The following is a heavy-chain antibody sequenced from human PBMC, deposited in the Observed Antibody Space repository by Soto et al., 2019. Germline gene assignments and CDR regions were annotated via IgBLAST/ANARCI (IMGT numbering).Heavy chain of an antibody. D-gene: IGHD2-21*02. CDR2: ISAYNGNT. CDR3: ASVPYCGGDCPIDY. Sequence: ASVKVSCKASGYTFTSYGISWVRQAPGQGLEWMGWISAYNGNTNYAQKLQGRVTMTTDTSTSTAYMELRSLRSDDTAVYYCASVPYCGGDCPIDYWGQGTLVTVSS. CDR1: GYTFTSYG. V-gene: IGHV1-18*01. J-gene: IGHJ4*02.